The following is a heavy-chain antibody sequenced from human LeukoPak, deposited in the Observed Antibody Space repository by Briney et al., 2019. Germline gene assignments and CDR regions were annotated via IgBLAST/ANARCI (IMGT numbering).Heavy chain of an antibody. J-gene: IGHJ5*02. D-gene: IGHD6-13*01. CDR1: GGSFSGYY. V-gene: IGHV4-34*01. CDR2: INHSGST. Sequence: SETLSLTCAVYGGSFSGYYWSWIRQPPGKGLEWIGEINHSGSTNYNPSLKSRVTISVDTSKNQFSLKLSSVTAADTAVYYCARDGIPVAAAGKGWFDPWGQGTLVTVSS. CDR3: ARDGIPVAAAGKGWFDP.